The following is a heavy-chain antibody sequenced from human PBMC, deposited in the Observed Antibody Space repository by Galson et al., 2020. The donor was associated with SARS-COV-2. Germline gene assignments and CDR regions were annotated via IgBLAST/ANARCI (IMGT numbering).Heavy chain of an antibody. CDR1: GGTISAYV. Sequence: KISCKASGGTISAYVVTWVRQAPGQGLEWMGGIIPMFDSVNYAQKFQGRVTITADEYTNTAYMELSSLRSDDTAVYYCARTIGVVGAPAGNFESWGQGTLVTVSS. V-gene: IGHV1-69*01. CDR3: ARTIGVVGAPAGNFES. CDR2: IIPMFDSV. J-gene: IGHJ4*02. D-gene: IGHD2-15*01.